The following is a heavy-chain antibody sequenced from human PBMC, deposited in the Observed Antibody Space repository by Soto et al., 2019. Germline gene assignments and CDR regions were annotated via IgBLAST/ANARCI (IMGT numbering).Heavy chain of an antibody. CDR1: GYSFTNYG. V-gene: IGHV1-18*01. CDR2: ISAFNGNT. D-gene: IGHD6-19*01. CDR3: ARDRGVAPPVAGNTHYYYYMDV. Sequence: QDPLVQSGAEVKKPGASVTVSCKASGYSFTNYGITWVRQAPGQGLEWMGWISAFNGNTHYAQKLQGRVTMTTDASTSTDYMELRSLRSDDTAVYYCARDRGVAPPVAGNTHYYYYMDVWGKGTTVIVSS. J-gene: IGHJ6*03.